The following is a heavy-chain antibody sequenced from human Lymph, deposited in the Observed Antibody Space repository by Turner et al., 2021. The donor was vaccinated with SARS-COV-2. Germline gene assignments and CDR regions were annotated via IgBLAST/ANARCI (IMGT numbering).Heavy chain of an antibody. V-gene: IGHV3-23*01. CDR3: AKNEMAMIVVVITLFDY. J-gene: IGHJ4*02. CDR2: IRGSGGST. D-gene: IGHD3-22*01. Sequence: EGQLLESGGGLVQPGGSLSLSCAASVFTFSRYAMGWVRQAAGKGLEWVLVIRGSGGSTYYADSVKGRFTISRDNSKNTLYLQMNSLRAEDTAVYYCAKNEMAMIVVVITLFDYWGQGTLVTVSS. CDR1: VFTFSRYA.